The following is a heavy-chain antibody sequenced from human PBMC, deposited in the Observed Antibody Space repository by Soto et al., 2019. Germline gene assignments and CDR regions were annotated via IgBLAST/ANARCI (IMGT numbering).Heavy chain of an antibody. J-gene: IGHJ4*02. CDR3: ARDYDSSGYPRYYFDY. CDR1: GFTFSSYG. Sequence: QVQLVESGGGVVQPGRSLRLSCAASGFTFSSYGMHWVRQAPGEGLEWVAVIWYDGSNKYYADSVKGRFTISRDNSKNTLYLQMNSLRAEDTAVYYCARDYDSSGYPRYYFDYWGQGTLVTVSS. CDR2: IWYDGSNK. V-gene: IGHV3-33*01. D-gene: IGHD3-22*01.